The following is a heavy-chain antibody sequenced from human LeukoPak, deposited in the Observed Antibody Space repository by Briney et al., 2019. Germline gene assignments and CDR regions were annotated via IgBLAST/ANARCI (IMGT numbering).Heavy chain of an antibody. V-gene: IGHV1-46*01. CDR1: GYTFTSYY. D-gene: IGHD3-3*01. Sequence: GASVKVSCKASGYTFTSYYMHWVRPAPGQGLAWMGIINPSGGSTSYAQKFQGRVTMTRDTSTSTVYMELSSLRSEDTAVYYCARDGNGAIFGVVTPENWFDPWGQGTLVTVSS. CDR2: INPSGGST. J-gene: IGHJ5*02. CDR3: ARDGNGAIFGVVTPENWFDP.